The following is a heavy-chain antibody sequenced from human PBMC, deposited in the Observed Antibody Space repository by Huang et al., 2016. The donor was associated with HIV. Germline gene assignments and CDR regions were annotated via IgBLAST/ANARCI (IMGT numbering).Heavy chain of an antibody. CDR3: AKRGGAWGSPYAFDL. CDR2: IMPRFGTR. D-gene: IGHD3-16*01. J-gene: IGHJ3*01. CDR1: GGSFNNFG. Sequence: QVQLVQSGAEVRKPGSSVKVSCRASGGSFNNFGINWVRQAPGQGLEWRGVIMPRFGTRNDAQRCQGRVTITADETTGVVYMELSSLRSDDTAVYFCAKRGGAWGSPYAFDLWGPGTMVTVSS. V-gene: IGHV1-69*13.